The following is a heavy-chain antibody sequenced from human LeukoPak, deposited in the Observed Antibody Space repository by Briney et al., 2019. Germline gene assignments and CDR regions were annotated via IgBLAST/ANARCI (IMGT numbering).Heavy chain of an antibody. Sequence: ASVKVSCKASGYTFTSFYMHWVRQAPGQGLEWMGIINPSGGSTSYAQKFQGRVTMTRDTSTSTLYMELSSLRSEDTAVYYCARSLTSTMIVVVIPYGAFDFWGQGTMVTVSS. CDR2: INPSGGST. J-gene: IGHJ3*01. D-gene: IGHD3-22*01. CDR3: ARSLTSTMIVVVIPYGAFDF. V-gene: IGHV1-46*01. CDR1: GYTFTSFY.